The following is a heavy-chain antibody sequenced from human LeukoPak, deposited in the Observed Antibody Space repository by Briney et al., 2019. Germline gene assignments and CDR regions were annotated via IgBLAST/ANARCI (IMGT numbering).Heavy chain of an antibody. J-gene: IGHJ4*02. V-gene: IGHV4-39*01. CDR3: ARLGGYNWNWARYYFDY. D-gene: IGHD1-7*01. CDR1: GGSLSSSSYY. CDR2: IYYSGST. Sequence: SETLSLTSTLSGGSLSSSSYYSGWIRQPPGKGLEWIGSIYYSGSTYYNPSLKSRVTISVDTSKNQFSLKLSSVTAADTAVYYGARLGGYNWNWARYYFDYWGQGTLVTVSS.